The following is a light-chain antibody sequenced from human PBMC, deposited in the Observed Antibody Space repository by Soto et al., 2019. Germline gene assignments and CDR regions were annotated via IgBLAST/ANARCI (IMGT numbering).Light chain of an antibody. J-gene: IGLJ2*01. CDR1: SSNIGSNT. CDR3: PTWDDSPNGVV. V-gene: IGLV1-44*01. CDR2: NNN. Sequence: QSVLTQPPSASETPGQRVTISCSGSSSNIGSNTVNWYQQLPATAPKLLIYNNNQRPSGVTDRFSGSKSGTSASLAISGLQSEDEADYYCPTWDDSPNGVVFGGGTKLTVL.